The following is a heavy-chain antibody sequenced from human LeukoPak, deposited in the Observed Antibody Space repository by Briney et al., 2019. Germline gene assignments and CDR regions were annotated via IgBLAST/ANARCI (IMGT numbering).Heavy chain of an antibody. Sequence: GESLKISCKGAGYSFTSYWIGWGRQMPGKGLEGMGSIYPGASDTRYSPSFQGQVTISADQSISTAYLQWSSLKASDTAMYYCARLPIAYGDYQTNYFDYWGQGTLVTVSS. CDR2: IYPGASDT. CDR3: ARLPIAYGDYQTNYFDY. J-gene: IGHJ4*02. CDR1: GYSFTSYW. D-gene: IGHD4-17*01. V-gene: IGHV5-51*01.